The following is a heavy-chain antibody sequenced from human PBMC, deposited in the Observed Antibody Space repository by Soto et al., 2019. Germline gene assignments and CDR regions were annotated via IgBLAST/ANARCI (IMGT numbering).Heavy chain of an antibody. D-gene: IGHD3-22*01. CDR1: GFSLSTIGVG. V-gene: IGHV2-5*01. J-gene: IGHJ5*02. CDR2: IYWHDDK. CDR3: ARRPSGYYYTWFDP. Sequence: ESGPTLVNPTQTLTLTCTFSGFSLSTIGVGVGWIRQPPGKALEWLALIYWHDDKRYSPSLKSRLTITKDTSKNQVVLTMTNIDPLDTATYYCARRPSGYYYTWFDPWGQGTLVTVSS.